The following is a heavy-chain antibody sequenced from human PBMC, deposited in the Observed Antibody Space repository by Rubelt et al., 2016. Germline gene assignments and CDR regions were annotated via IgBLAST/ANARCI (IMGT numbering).Heavy chain of an antibody. CDR1: GGSISSSSFY. Sequence: QLQLQESGPGLVKPSETLSLTCTVSGGSISSSSFYWGWIRQSHGKGLEWIGEIYHSGSTEDNPSLKSSVNKSVHTSKNPFSLNRNTVTAAETAVYYCARVYDGTGFRQYYFDYWGLGILVTVSS. D-gene: IGHD3-22*01. J-gene: IGHJ4*02. CDR2: IYHSGST. CDR3: ARVYDGTGFRQYYFDY. V-gene: IGHV4-39*07.